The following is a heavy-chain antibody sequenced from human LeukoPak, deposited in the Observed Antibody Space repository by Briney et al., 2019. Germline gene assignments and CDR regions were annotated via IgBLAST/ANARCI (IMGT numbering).Heavy chain of an antibody. D-gene: IGHD2-21*01. CDR1: GGSLSTYY. CDR3: SREQYIFDGRGWCGMDV. CDR2: IHQSGTT. J-gene: IGHJ6*02. V-gene: IGHV4-59*12. Sequence: PSETLSLTCSVSGGSLSTYYWTWTRQPPGKGLEWIGYIHQSGTTDFNPSLKSRVTMPLDTSRNQFSLKMTTVTATDTAVYYCSREQYIFDGRGWCGMDVWGQGTTVTVSS.